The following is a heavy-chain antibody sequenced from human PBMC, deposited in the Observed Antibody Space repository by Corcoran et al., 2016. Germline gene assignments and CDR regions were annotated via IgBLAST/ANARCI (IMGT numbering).Heavy chain of an antibody. J-gene: IGHJ4*02. CDR1: GGFISTYY. CDR3: ARRSWSGSSDYFDY. D-gene: IGHD3-3*01. V-gene: IGHV4-59*01. CDR2: VYDSGRT. Sequence: QVQLQESGPGLVKPSETLSLTCTVSGGFISTYYWSWIRQPPGKGLEWSGYVYDSGRTNYNPSLKSRVTISVDTSKNRFALKLSSVTAADTAVYYCARRSWSGSSDYFDYWGQGTLVTVSS.